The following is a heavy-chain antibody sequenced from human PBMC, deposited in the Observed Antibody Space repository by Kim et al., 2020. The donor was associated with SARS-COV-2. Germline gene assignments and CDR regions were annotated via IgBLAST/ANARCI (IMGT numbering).Heavy chain of an antibody. V-gene: IGHV4-4*02. D-gene: IGHD1-7*01. Sequence: NYNPSLKSRVTISVDKSKNQFSLKLSSVTAADTAVYYCARWTGTTGAFDIWGQGTMVTVSS. CDR3: ARWTGTTGAFDI. J-gene: IGHJ3*02.